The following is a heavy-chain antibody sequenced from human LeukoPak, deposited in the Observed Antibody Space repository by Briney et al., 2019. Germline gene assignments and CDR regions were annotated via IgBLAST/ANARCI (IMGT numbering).Heavy chain of an antibody. J-gene: IGHJ4*02. Sequence: GGSLRLSCAASGFTFSSYAMSWVRQAPGKGLEWVSAISGSGGSTYYADSVKGRFTISRDNSKNTLYLQMNSLRAEDTAVYYCAKDPLTRIVGATIPADYWGQGTLVTVSS. CDR1: GFTFSSYA. V-gene: IGHV3-23*01. CDR3: AKDPLTRIVGATIPADY. D-gene: IGHD1-26*01. CDR2: ISGSGGST.